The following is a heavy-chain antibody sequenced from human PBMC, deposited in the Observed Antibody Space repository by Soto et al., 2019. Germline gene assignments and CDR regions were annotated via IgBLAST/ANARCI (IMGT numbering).Heavy chain of an antibody. Sequence: QVQLQESGPGLVKPSQTLSLTCTVSGGFISSGGYYWSWIRQHPGKGLEWIGYIDYSGSTQYNPSLKSRVTISLDTSKNQFSLKLSSVTAADTAVYYCARASSSGSFYNALYFDYWGQGTLVTVSS. CDR3: ARASSSGSFYNALYFDY. V-gene: IGHV4-31*03. J-gene: IGHJ4*02. D-gene: IGHD3-10*01. CDR2: IDYSGST. CDR1: GGFISSGGYY.